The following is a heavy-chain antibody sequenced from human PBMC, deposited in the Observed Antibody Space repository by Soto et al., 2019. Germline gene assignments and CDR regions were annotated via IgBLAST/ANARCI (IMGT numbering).Heavy chain of an antibody. CDR3: ARAFDILTGSPFYFDY. Sequence: GASVKVSCKVSGYALTELSIHWVRQAPGKGLEWMGGFDPEEDETIYTQKFQGRVMLTEDTSTSTAYMELRSLRSDDTAVYYCARAFDILTGSPFYFDYWGQGTLVTVSS. CDR2: FDPEEDET. V-gene: IGHV1-24*01. J-gene: IGHJ4*02. CDR1: GYALTELS. D-gene: IGHD3-9*01.